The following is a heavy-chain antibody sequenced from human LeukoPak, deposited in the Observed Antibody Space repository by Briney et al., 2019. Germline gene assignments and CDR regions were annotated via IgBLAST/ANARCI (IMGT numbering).Heavy chain of an antibody. CDR1: GFTVTSSY. CDR3: AKDRWGGYSDGSSPFDY. CDR2: LHAGGNT. Sequence: GGSLRLSCAASGFTVTSSYMSWVRLTPGKGLEWVSALHAGGNTFSADSVRGRFTISRDNAKNSLYLQMNSLRAEDTAVYYCAKDRWGGYSDGSSPFDYWGQGTLVTVSS. J-gene: IGHJ4*02. V-gene: IGHV3-53*05. D-gene: IGHD3-22*01.